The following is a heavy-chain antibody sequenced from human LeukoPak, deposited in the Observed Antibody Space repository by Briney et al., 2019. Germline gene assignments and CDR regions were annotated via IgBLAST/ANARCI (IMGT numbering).Heavy chain of an antibody. Sequence: PKASVKVSCKASGYTFTSYGISWVRQAPRQGLEWMGWISAYNGNTNYAQKLQGRVTMTTDTSTSTAYMELRSLRSDDTAVYYCARDHPNVWELPADYWGQGALVTVSS. CDR3: ARDHPNVWELPADY. J-gene: IGHJ4*02. D-gene: IGHD1-26*01. V-gene: IGHV1-18*01. CDR1: GYTFTSYG. CDR2: ISAYNGNT.